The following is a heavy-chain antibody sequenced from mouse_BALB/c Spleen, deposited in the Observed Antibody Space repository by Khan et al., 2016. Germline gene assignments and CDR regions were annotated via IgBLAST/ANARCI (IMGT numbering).Heavy chain of an antibody. Sequence: EVQLVESGGGLVQPKGSLKLSCAASGFTFNTYAMNWVRQAPGKGLEWVARIRSKSNNYATYYADSVKDRFTISRDDSPSMLYLQMNNLRTEDTAMYYCVRHGGGNYLYAMDYWGQGTSVTVSS. CDR2: IRSKSNNYAT. V-gene: IGHV10-1*02. CDR1: GFTFNTYA. CDR3: VRHGGGNYLYAMDY. D-gene: IGHD2-1*01. J-gene: IGHJ4*01.